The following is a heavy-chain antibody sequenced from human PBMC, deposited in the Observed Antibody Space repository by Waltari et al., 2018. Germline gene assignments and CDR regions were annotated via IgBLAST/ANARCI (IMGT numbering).Heavy chain of an antibody. J-gene: IGHJ4*02. D-gene: IGHD3-22*01. CDR1: GYSISSGYY. Sequence: QVQLQESGPGLVKPSETLSLTCAVSGYSISSGYYWGWIRQPPGKGLEWIGSIYHSGSTYYNPSLKSRVTISVDTSKNQFSLKLSSVTAADTAVYYCARRSYYYDSSGYYIAFDYWGQGTLVTVSS. CDR3: ARRSYYYDSSGYYIAFDY. CDR2: IYHSGST. V-gene: IGHV4-38-2*01.